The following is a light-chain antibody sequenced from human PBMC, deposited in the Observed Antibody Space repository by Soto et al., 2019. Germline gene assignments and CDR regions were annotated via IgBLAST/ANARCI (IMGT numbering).Light chain of an antibody. V-gene: IGKV3-15*01. J-gene: IGKJ1*01. CDR3: QQFYAWPRT. Sequence: EIGMTQSPATLSVSPGERATLSCSASQSITSSLAWYQQKPGQAPRLLIYGTSTRATGVPARFSGSGSLTEFSLTISSLQSEDFAVYYCQQFYAWPRTFGQGTKVDIK. CDR2: GTS. CDR1: QSITSS.